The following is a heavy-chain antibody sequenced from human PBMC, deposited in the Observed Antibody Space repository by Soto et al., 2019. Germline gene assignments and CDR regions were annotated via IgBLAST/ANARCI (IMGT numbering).Heavy chain of an antibody. Sequence: EVQLVESGGGLVNLGGPLRPSVAAPDFTFRGFWLSGVARVPGRGLEGGAKIKKDGSEKYYVDSVKGRFTISRDNAKNSLYLQMNSLRAEDTAVYYCARGGSSSSAPIYYYGMDVWGQGTTVTVSS. J-gene: IGHJ6*02. CDR1: DFTFRGFW. D-gene: IGHD6-6*01. CDR2: IKKDGSEK. V-gene: IGHV3-7*01. CDR3: ARGGSSSSAPIYYYGMDV.